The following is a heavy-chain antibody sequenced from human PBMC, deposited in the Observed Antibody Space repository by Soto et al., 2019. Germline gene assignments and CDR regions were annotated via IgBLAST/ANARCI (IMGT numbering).Heavy chain of an antibody. D-gene: IGHD7-27*01. Sequence: QVQLQQWGAGLLKPSETLSLTCAVYGGSFSGYYWSWIRQPPGKGLEWIGEINHSGSTNYNPSLKHRVTISVDTSKNQFSLKLSSVTAADTAVYYCARRQRPWADYWGQGTLVTVSS. J-gene: IGHJ4*02. V-gene: IGHV4-34*01. CDR1: GGSFSGYY. CDR2: INHSGST. CDR3: ARRQRPWADY.